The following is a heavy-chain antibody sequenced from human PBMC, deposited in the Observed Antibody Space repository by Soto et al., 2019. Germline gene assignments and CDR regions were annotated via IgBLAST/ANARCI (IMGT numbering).Heavy chain of an antibody. CDR2: IWYDGSNK. J-gene: IGHJ4*02. Sequence: GGSLRLSCAASGFTFSSYGMHWVRQAPGKGLEWVAVIWYDGSNKYYADSVKGRFTISRDNSKNTLYLQMNSLRAEDTAVYYCARGRAAAGRYYFDYWGQGTLVTVS. CDR1: GFTFSSYG. V-gene: IGHV3-33*01. CDR3: ARGRAAAGRYYFDY. D-gene: IGHD6-13*01.